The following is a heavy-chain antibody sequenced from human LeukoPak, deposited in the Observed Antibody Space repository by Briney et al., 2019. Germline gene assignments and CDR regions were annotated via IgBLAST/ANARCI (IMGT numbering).Heavy chain of an antibody. CDR2: IIPIFGTA. CDR1: VGTFSSYS. J-gene: IGHJ4*02. CDR3: ARERSYDFWSGYYTGGFFDY. D-gene: IGHD3-3*01. V-gene: IGHV1-69*05. Sequence: SVKVSCKASVGTFSSYSISWVRQAPGQGLEWMGGIIPIFGTANYAQKFQGRVTITTDESTSTAYMELSSLRSEDTAVYYCARERSYDFWSGYYTGGFFDYWGQGTLVTVSS.